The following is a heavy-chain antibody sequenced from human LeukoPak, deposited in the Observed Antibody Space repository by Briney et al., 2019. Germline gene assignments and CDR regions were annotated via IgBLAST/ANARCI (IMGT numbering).Heavy chain of an antibody. CDR1: GFTFSGNY. D-gene: IGHD2-8*01. J-gene: IGHJ3*01. CDR2: LYGNSDT. Sequence: GGSLRLSCAASGFTFSGNYMSWVRQAPGKGLEWVSLLYGNSDTAYADSVKGRFTISRDNAKNTLYLQMNSLRAEDTAVYYCARVQGHPPNGLDVWGQGTMVTVSS. V-gene: IGHV3-53*01. CDR3: ARVQGHPPNGLDV.